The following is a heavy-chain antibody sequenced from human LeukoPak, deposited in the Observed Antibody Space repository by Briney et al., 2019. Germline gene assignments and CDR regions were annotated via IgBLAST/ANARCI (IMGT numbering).Heavy chain of an antibody. Sequence: SETLSLTCTVSGGSISNSYYYWGWIRQPPGKGLEWIGTIYYSGSTYYNPSLKSRVTISVDTSKNQFSLKLSSVTAADTAVYYCARTRYYYNSRSYGAPYYFDYWGQGTLVTVSS. D-gene: IGHD3-10*01. CDR1: GGSISNSYYY. CDR2: IYYSGST. J-gene: IGHJ4*02. CDR3: ARTRYYYNSRSYGAPYYFDY. V-gene: IGHV4-39*01.